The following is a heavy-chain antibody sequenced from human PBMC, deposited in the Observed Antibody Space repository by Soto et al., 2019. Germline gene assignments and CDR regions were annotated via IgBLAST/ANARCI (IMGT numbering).Heavy chain of an antibody. CDR3: ARVAITGTTSSVVAFDI. Sequence: PSETLSLTCTVSGGSISSYYWSWIRQPPGKGLEWIGYIYYSGSTNYNPSLKSRVTISVDTSKNQFSLKLSSVTAADTAVYYCARVAITGTTSSVVAFDIWGQGTMVT. CDR2: IYYSGST. CDR1: GGSISSYY. J-gene: IGHJ3*02. V-gene: IGHV4-59*01. D-gene: IGHD1-7*01.